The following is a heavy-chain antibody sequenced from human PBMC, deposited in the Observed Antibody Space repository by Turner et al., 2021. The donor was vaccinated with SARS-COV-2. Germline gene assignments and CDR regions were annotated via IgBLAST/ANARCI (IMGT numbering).Heavy chain of an antibody. CDR3: AKESNFDY. V-gene: IGHV3-30*18. CDR2: ISYDGSNK. CDR1: GFTFSSYG. Sequence: QVQLVESGGGVVQPGRSLRLSCAASGFTFSSYGMHWVRQAPGKGLGWVALISYDGSNKYYADSVKGRFTISRDNSKNTLYLQMNSLRAEDTAVYYCAKESNFDYWGQGTLFTVSS. J-gene: IGHJ4*02.